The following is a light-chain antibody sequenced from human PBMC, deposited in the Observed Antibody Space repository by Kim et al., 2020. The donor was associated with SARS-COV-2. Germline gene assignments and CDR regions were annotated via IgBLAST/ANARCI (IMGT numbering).Light chain of an antibody. CDR2: GRN. J-gene: IGLJ3*02. CDR1: SLRNYY. CDR3: NSPDSSGNHLV. V-gene: IGLV3-19*01. Sequence: SSELTQDPAVSVALGQTVRITCQGDSLRNYYASWYQQKPRQAPVVVIYGRNDRPSGIPDRFSGSNSGNTASLTITGAQAEDEANYYCNSPDSSGNHLVFG.